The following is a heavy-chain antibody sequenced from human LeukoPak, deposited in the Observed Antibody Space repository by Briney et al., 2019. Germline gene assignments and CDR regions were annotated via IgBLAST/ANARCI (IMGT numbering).Heavy chain of an antibody. CDR1: GGSISSYY. V-gene: IGHV4-4*09. J-gene: IGHJ6*03. CDR2: IYTSGST. D-gene: IGHD3-22*01. Sequence: PSETLSLTCTVSGGSISSYYWSWIRQSPGKGLEWIGYIYTSGSTNYNPSPKSRVTISVDTSKNQFSLKLSSVTAADTAVYYCARSHDSSGYYPGYYYYYMDVWGKGTTVAVSS. CDR3: ARSHDSSGYYPGYYYYYMDV.